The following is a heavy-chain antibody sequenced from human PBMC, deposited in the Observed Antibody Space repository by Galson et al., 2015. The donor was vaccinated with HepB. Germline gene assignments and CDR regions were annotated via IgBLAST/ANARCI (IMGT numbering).Heavy chain of an antibody. V-gene: IGHV3-7*03. Sequence: SLRLSCAASGFNFNNYWMSWVRQRPGKGLEWLANIKTDGREKYYGDSVKGRLTISRDNAENTLYLQMNSLRAEDTALYYCARDSWIYLDFGGRGTMVTVSS. CDR2: IKTDGREK. CDR3: ARDSWIYLDF. J-gene: IGHJ3*01. D-gene: IGHD1-7*01. CDR1: GFNFNNYW.